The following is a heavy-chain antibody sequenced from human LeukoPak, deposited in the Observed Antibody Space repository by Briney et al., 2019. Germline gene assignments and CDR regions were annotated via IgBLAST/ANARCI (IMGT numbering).Heavy chain of an antibody. V-gene: IGHV3-48*01. J-gene: IGHJ4*02. CDR2: ISSSSSTI. D-gene: IGHD3-3*01. CDR1: GFTFSSYS. Sequence: QTGGSLRLSCAASGFTFSSYSMNWVRQAPGKGLEWVSYISSSSSTIYYADSVKGRFTISRDNAKNSLYLQMNSLRAEDTAVYCCARSVKGTRDFWNGYYTWFFDYCGQGTLVTVSS. CDR3: ARSVKGTRDFWNGYYTWFFDY.